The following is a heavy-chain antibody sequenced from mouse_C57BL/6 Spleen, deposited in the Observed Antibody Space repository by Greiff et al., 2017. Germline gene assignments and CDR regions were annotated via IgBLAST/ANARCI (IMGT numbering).Heavy chain of an antibody. D-gene: IGHD3-2*02. V-gene: IGHV1-82*01. CDR1: GYAFSSSW. Sequence: QVQLQQSGPELVTPGASVTISCTASGYAFSSSWMNWVKQRPGKGLEWIGRIYPGDGDTNYNGKFKGKATLTADKSSSTAYMQLSSLTSEDSVVYFCARSADQGRDYWGQGTTLTVSS. CDR3: ARSADQGRDY. J-gene: IGHJ2*01. CDR2: IYPGDGDT.